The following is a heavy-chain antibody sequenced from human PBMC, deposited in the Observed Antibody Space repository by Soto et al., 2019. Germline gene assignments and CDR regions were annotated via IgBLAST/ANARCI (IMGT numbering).Heavy chain of an antibody. D-gene: IGHD3-22*01. J-gene: IGHJ1*01. CDR2: IYPGDSDT. Sequence: GESLKISCKGSGYSFTSYWIGWVRQMPGKGLEWMGIIYPGDSDTRYSPSFQGQVTISADKSISTAYLQWSSLKASDTAMYYCARQVNYYDSSGYYLFPFKHWGQGTLVTVSS. CDR1: GYSFTSYW. V-gene: IGHV5-51*01. CDR3: ARQVNYYDSSGYYLFPFKH.